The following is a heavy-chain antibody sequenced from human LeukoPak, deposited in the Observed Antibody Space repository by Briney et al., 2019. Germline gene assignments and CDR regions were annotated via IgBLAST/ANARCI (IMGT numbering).Heavy chain of an antibody. CDR1: GFSFVKSG. CDR3: AKDNEICASSSCYPGYYAMDV. CDR2: ISYDGNNR. Sequence: GRSLRLSCAASGFSFVKSGMHWVRQAPGKGLEWVALISYDGNNRHYADSVKGRFTISRDDSKSTMYLQIDSLRPEDTAVYYCAKDNEICASSSCYPGYYAMDVWGQGTTVIVSS. V-gene: IGHV3-30*18. J-gene: IGHJ6*02. D-gene: IGHD2-2*01.